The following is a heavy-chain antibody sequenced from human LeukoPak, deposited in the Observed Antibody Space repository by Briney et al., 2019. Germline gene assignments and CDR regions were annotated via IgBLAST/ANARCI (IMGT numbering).Heavy chain of an antibody. CDR2: INPNSGGT. J-gene: IGHJ4*02. CDR1: GYTFTGYY. CDR3: WLWLDDESFDY. Sequence: ALVKVSCKASGYTFTGYYMHWVRQAPGQGLEWMGWINPNSGGTNYAQKFQGRVTMTRDTSISTAYMELSRLRSDDTAVYYGWLWLDDESFDYWGQGTLVTVSS. V-gene: IGHV1-2*02. D-gene: IGHD6-19*01.